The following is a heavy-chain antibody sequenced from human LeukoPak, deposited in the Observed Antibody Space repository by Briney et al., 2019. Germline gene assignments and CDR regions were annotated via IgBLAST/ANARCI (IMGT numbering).Heavy chain of an antibody. V-gene: IGHV1-69*01. D-gene: IGHD3-3*01. J-gene: IGHJ4*02. CDR3: ARRDHYDFWSGYSFDY. CDR1: GGTFSSYA. CDR2: IIPIFGTA. Sequence: SVKVSCKASGGTFSSYAISWLRQAPGQGLEWMGGIIPIFGTANYAQKFQGRVTITADESTSTAYMELSSLRSEDTAVYYCARRDHYDFWSGYSFDYWGQGTLVTVSS.